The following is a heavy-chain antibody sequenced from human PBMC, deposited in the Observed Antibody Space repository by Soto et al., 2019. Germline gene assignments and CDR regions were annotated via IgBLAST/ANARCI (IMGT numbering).Heavy chain of an antibody. V-gene: IGHV1-69*13. J-gene: IGHJ3*02. CDR3: ARSEKAVVVSAFDI. Sequence: SVQVSCKASGGTFSSYAISWVRQAPGQGLEWMGGIIPIFGTANYAQKFQGRVTITADESTSTAYMELSSLRSEDTAVYYCARSEKAVVVSAFDIWGQGTMVTVSS. D-gene: IGHD2-2*01. CDR2: IIPIFGTA. CDR1: GGTFSSYA.